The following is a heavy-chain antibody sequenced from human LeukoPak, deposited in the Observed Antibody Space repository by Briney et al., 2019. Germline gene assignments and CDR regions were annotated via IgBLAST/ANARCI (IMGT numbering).Heavy chain of an antibody. CDR1: GGSISSGSYY. D-gene: IGHD6-13*01. V-gene: IGHV4-61*02. CDR2: IYTSGST. J-gene: IGHJ4*02. Sequence: SETLSLTCTVSGGSISSGSYYWSWIRQPAGKGLGWIGRIYTSGSTNYNPSLKSRVTISVDTSKNQFSLKLSSVTAADTAVYYCARGSAEFDYWGQGTLVTVSS. CDR3: ARGSAEFDY.